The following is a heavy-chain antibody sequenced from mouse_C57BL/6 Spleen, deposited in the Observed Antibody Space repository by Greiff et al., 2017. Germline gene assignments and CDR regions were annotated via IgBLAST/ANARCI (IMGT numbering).Heavy chain of an antibody. D-gene: IGHD2-4*01. Sequence: QVQLQQPGAELVRPGSSVQLSCKASGYTFTSYWMDWVKQRPGQGLEWIGNIYPSDSETHYNQKFKDKATLTVDKSSSAAYMQLSSLTSEDSAVYYCARGDDYLFDYWGQGTTLTVSS. V-gene: IGHV1-61*01. CDR3: ARGDDYLFDY. CDR2: IYPSDSET. CDR1: GYTFTSYW. J-gene: IGHJ2*01.